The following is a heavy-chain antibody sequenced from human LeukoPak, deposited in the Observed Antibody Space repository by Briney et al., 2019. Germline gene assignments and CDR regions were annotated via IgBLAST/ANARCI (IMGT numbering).Heavy chain of an antibody. J-gene: IGHJ4*02. CDR3: GSSIDY. CDR2: MYYNGST. D-gene: IGHD2-2*01. Sequence: SETLSLTCTVSGGSIRSSSYYWGWIRQPPGKGLEWVGSMYYNGSTYYKLSLKSRITISVDTSKNQFSLKLSSVTAADTAVYYCGSSIDYWGQGTLVTVSS. CDR1: GGSIRSSSYY. V-gene: IGHV4-39*01.